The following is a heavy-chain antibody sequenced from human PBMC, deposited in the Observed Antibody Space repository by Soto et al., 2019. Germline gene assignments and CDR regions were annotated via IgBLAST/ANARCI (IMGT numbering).Heavy chain of an antibody. J-gene: IGHJ4*02. CDR1: GFTFSSYS. CDR3: ARDSFGVRGVIITLGY. CDR2: ISSSSSTI. D-gene: IGHD3-10*01. V-gene: IGHV3-48*02. Sequence: GGSLRLSCAASGFTFSSYSMNWVRQAPGKGLEWVSYISSSSSTIYYADSVKGRFTISRDNAKNSLYLQMNSLRDEDTAVYYCARDSFGVRGVIITLGYWGQGTLVTVSS.